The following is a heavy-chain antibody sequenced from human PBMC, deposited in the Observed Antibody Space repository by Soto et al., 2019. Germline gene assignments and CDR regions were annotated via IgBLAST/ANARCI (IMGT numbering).Heavy chain of an antibody. J-gene: IGHJ4*02. CDR3: ASSCSGGSCYHN. D-gene: IGHD2-15*01. Sequence: SETLSLTCAVYGGSFSGYYWSWIRQPPGKGLEWIGEINHSGSTNYNPSLKSRVTISVDTSKNQFSLKLSSVTAADTAVYYCASSCSGGSCYHNWGQGTRVTVSS. CDR1: GGSFSGYY. V-gene: IGHV4-34*01. CDR2: INHSGST.